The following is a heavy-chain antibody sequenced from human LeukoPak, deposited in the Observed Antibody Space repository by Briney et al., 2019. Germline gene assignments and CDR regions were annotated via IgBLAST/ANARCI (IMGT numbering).Heavy chain of an antibody. Sequence: PSETLSLTCAVYGGSFSGYYRSWIRQPPGRGLDWIGEINHCGSTNYNPSLKSRVTISVDTSKNQFSLKLSSVTAADTAVYYCASGGLYYYDSSGFDYWGQGTLVTVSS. V-gene: IGHV4-34*01. J-gene: IGHJ4*02. CDR1: GGSFSGYY. D-gene: IGHD3-22*01. CDR2: INHCGST. CDR3: ASGGLYYYDSSGFDY.